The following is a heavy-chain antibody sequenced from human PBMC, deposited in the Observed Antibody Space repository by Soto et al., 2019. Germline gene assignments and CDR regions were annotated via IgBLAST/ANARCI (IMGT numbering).Heavy chain of an antibody. Sequence: LRLSCAASGFALSRHAMHWVRQAPGKGLEWVASLSYDGDKKYYADAVKGRFTISRDTSKNTLYLQMSSLRAEDTAVYFCAREVILGPYYFDYWGQGTLVTVSS. J-gene: IGHJ4*02. D-gene: IGHD7-27*01. CDR2: LSYDGDKK. CDR1: GFALSRHA. CDR3: AREVILGPYYFDY. V-gene: IGHV3-30-3*01.